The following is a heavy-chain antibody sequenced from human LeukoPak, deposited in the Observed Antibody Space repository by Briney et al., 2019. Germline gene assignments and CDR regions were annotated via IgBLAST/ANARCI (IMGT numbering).Heavy chain of an antibody. CDR2: ISSSGSTI. V-gene: IGHV3-48*03. J-gene: IGHJ6*03. CDR3: ARDGPTPPDYYYYYMDV. CDR1: GFTFSSYE. Sequence: GGSLRLSCAASGFTFSSYEMNWVRQAPGKGLEWVSYISSSGSTIYYADSVKGRFTISRDNAKNSLYLQMNSLRAEDTAVYYCARDGPTPPDYYYYYMDVWGKGTTVTVSS.